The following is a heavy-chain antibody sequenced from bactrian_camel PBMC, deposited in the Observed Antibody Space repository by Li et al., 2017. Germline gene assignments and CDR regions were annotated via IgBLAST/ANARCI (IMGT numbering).Heavy chain of an antibody. J-gene: IGHJ4*01. Sequence: QLVESGGGSVQAGGSLRLSCAASDYMAGTLCMGWFRQAPGKEREGVSSINSGGVTTYYANSVKGRFTISRDNAKNTLNLQIDRLKTEDTAVYFCAAGPVPLPDRPARLQLNNWGQGTQVTVS. CDR2: INSGGVTT. D-gene: IGHD1*01. CDR3: AAGPVPLPDRPARLQLNN. V-gene: IGHV3S1*01. CDR1: DYMAGTLC.